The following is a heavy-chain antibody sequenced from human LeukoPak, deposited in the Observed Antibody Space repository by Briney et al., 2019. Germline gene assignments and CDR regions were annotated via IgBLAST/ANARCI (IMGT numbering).Heavy chain of an antibody. CDR2: IRSKANSYAT. Sequence: GGSLRLSCAASGFTFSGSAMHWVRQASGKGLEWVGRIRSKANSYATAYAASVKGRFTISRDDSKNTAYLQMNSLKTEDTAVYYCTRPSIAADLFLSSDAFDIWGQGTMVTVSS. V-gene: IGHV3-73*01. CDR3: TRPSIAADLFLSSDAFDI. CDR1: GFTFSGSA. J-gene: IGHJ3*02. D-gene: IGHD6-13*01.